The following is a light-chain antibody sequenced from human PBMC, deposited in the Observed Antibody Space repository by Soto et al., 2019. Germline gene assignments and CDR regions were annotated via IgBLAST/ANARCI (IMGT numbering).Light chain of an antibody. Sequence: ELVLTQSPATLSLSPGERATLSCRASQSVSNYLAWYQQKPGQAPRLLIYAASNRATGIPARFSGSGSGTDFTLTISSLQPEDFAVYYCQQRSNWPPITFGQGTRLEIK. CDR2: AAS. J-gene: IGKJ5*01. CDR1: QSVSNY. CDR3: QQRSNWPPIT. V-gene: IGKV3-11*01.